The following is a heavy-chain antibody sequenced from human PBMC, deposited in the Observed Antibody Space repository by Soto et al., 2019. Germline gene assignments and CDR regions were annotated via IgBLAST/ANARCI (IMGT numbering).Heavy chain of an antibody. CDR1: GYSFTTYW. Sequence: RGESLKISCKGSGYSFTTYWINWVRQMPGKGLEWMGKIDPSDSYINYSPSFQGHVSISLDKSISTAYLQWSSLKASDTAMYYCARLGTAVTSVAHYGMDVWGQGTTVTVSS. D-gene: IGHD1-7*01. CDR2: IDPSDSYI. V-gene: IGHV5-10-1*01. CDR3: ARLGTAVTSVAHYGMDV. J-gene: IGHJ6*02.